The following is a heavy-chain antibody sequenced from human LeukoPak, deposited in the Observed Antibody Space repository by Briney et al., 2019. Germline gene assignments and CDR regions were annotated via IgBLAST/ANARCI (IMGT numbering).Heavy chain of an antibody. V-gene: IGHV3-23*01. D-gene: IGHD4-17*01. CDR2: ISGSGGKT. Sequence: QPGGSLRLSCAASRFSFSNYALSWVRQPPGKGLEWVSAISGSGGKTYYADSVKGRFTISGDNSKNTLYLQMNSLRAEDTAVYLCAKDHGDYSFDYWGQGTLVTVSS. CDR3: AKDHGDYSFDY. CDR1: RFSFSNYA. J-gene: IGHJ4*02.